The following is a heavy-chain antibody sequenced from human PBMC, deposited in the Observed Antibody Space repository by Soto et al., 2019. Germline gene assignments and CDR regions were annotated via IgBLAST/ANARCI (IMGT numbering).Heavy chain of an antibody. V-gene: IGHV5-51*01. CDR1: GYIFTDHC. CDR3: ARRHYCRGDCTINPDCYYGMGV. Sequence: PGESLKISCKGSGYIFTDHCIVWVRQMAGKGPEWVGIICPGYSNIIYSPSVQGQVTISADMSISTAYLQWSSLKASDTAIYYCARRHYCRGDCTINPDCYYGMGVWGQGTTGTVAS. J-gene: IGHJ6*02. CDR2: ICPGYSNI. D-gene: IGHD2-21*02.